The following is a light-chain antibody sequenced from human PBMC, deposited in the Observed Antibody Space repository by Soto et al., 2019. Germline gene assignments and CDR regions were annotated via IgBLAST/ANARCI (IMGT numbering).Light chain of an antibody. CDR3: QQYGSSPTLT. J-gene: IGKJ4*01. CDR2: GAS. CDR1: QSVSSSY. Sequence: EIVLTQSPGTLSLSPGERATLSCRASQSVSSSYLAWYQQKPGQAPRLLIYGASSRATGIPDRFSGSGSGTDFTLTISRLETEDFAVYYCQQYGSSPTLTFGGGTKGEIK. V-gene: IGKV3-20*01.